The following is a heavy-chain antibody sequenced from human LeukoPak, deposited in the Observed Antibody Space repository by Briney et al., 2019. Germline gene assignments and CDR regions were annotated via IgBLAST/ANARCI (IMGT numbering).Heavy chain of an antibody. Sequence: SETLSLTCTVSGGSISSYYWSWIRQPPGKGLEWIGNIFYSGSTNYNPSLKSRVTISLDTSKNQFSLKLTSVSAADTAVYYCAREGGSYYHWFDPWGQGTLVTVSS. D-gene: IGHD1-26*01. CDR2: IFYSGST. CDR1: GGSISSYY. J-gene: IGHJ5*02. V-gene: IGHV4-59*01. CDR3: AREGGSYYHWFDP.